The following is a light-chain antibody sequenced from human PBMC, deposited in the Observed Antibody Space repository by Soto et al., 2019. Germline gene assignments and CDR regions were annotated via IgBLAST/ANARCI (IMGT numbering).Light chain of an antibody. J-gene: IGKJ5*01. CDR1: QSVSSN. V-gene: IGKV3D-15*01. CDR3: QQYGSSPAT. CDR2: GSS. Sequence: EIVMTQSPATLSVSPGERATLSCRAIQSVSSNLAWYQHKPGQAPRLLIYGSSTSATVIPARFSGSGSGTEFTLTIRSLQSEDFAVYYCQQYGSSPATFGQGTRRENK.